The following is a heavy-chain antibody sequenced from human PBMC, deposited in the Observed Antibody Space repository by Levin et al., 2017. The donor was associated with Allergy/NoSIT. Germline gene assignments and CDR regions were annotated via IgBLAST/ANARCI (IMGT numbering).Heavy chain of an antibody. V-gene: IGHV3-20*01. D-gene: IGHD2/OR15-2a*01. CDR1: GFTFDDYG. Sequence: GGSLRLSCAASGFTFDDYGMSWVRQAPGKGLEWVSGINWNGGSTGYADSVKGRLTISRDNAKNSLYLQRNSLRAEDTALYHCARHRFTMNIHDGFDIWGQGTMVIVSS. J-gene: IGHJ3*02. CDR3: ARHRFTMNIHDGFDI. CDR2: INWNGGST.